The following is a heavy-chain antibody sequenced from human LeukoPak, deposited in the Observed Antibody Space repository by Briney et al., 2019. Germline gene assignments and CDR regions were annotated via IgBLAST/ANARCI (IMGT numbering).Heavy chain of an antibody. V-gene: IGHV3-73*01. CDR1: GFDFSGYY. CDR2: IRSKPSSYTT. J-gene: IGHJ4*02. D-gene: IGHD2-15*01. CDR3: TRQDCSGGSCSYVDY. Sequence: GGSLRLSCAASGFDFSGYYMHWVRQASWRGLEWVGLIRSKPSSYTTVSAASVKGRFTISRDDSKNTAYLQMNSLKAEDTAVYYCTRQDCSGGSCSYVDYWGQGTLVTVSS.